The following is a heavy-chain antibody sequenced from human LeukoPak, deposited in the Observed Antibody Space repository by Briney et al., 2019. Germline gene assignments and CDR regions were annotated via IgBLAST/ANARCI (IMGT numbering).Heavy chain of an antibody. V-gene: IGHV4-59*01. CDR1: GGSISSYY. J-gene: IGHJ4*02. Sequence: PSETLSLTCTVSGGSISSYYWSWIRQPPGKGLEWIGHINYSGSTNYNPSLKSRVTISVDTTKNQISLKLSSVTAADTAVYYCARGVEMATILVGLWGQGTLVTVSS. CDR2: INYSGST. D-gene: IGHD5-24*01. CDR3: ARGVEMATILVGL.